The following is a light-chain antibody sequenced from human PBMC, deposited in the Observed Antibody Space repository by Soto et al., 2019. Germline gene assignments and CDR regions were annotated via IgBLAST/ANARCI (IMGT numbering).Light chain of an antibody. CDR3: QHYESYPIT. J-gene: IGKJ5*01. CDR2: DAS. V-gene: IGKV1-5*01. CDR1: QSISRW. Sequence: DIQLTQSPSTLSASVGARVIITCRASQSISRWLAWHQQKPGKAPNLLIYDASHLQSGVPSRFSGGGSGTEFTLTISSLHPDDFATYYCQHYESYPITFGQGTRLEI.